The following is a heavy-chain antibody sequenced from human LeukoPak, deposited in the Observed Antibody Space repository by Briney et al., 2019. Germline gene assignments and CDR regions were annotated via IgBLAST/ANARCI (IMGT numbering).Heavy chain of an antibody. CDR2: IYYSGST. Sequence: SETLSLTCTVSGGSISSYYWSWIRQPPGKGLEWIGYIYYSGSTNYNASLKSRVTISVDTSKNKFSLKLSSVTAAETAVYYCARDAWGVGGWLQLDYFDYWGQGTLVTVSS. D-gene: IGHD5-24*01. V-gene: IGHV4-59*01. CDR3: ARDAWGVGGWLQLDYFDY. CDR1: GGSISSYY. J-gene: IGHJ4*02.